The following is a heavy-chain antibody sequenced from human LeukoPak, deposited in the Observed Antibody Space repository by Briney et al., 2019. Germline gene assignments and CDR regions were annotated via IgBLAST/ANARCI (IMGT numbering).Heavy chain of an antibody. J-gene: IGHJ4*02. V-gene: IGHV1-46*01. CDR3: ARDRPGTPPLFDY. D-gene: IGHD1-1*01. Sequence: ASVNVSCKASGYTFTSYYMHWVRQAPGQGLEWMGIINPSGGSTSYAQKFQGRVTMTRDTSTSTFYMELSSLRSEDTAVYYCARDRPGTPPLFDYWGQGTLVTASS. CDR2: INPSGGST. CDR1: GYTFTSYY.